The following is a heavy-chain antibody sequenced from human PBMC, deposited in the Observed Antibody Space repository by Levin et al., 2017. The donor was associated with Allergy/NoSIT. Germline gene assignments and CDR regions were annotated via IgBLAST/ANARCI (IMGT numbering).Heavy chain of an antibody. D-gene: IGHD5-12*01. CDR2: ISSNGAST. Sequence: GGSLRLSCAVSGFTIDTFGMSWVRQTPGKGLEWVSGISSNGASTGYIDSVKGRFTISRDIAKNSLYLQMDSLRAEDTALYYCASVADYWGQGTLVTVSS. J-gene: IGHJ4*02. CDR1: GFTIDTFG. CDR3: ASVADY. V-gene: IGHV3-20*04.